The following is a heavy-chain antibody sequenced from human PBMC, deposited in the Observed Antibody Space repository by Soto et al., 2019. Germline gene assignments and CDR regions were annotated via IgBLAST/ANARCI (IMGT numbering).Heavy chain of an antibody. D-gene: IGHD2-2*01. V-gene: IGHV4-39*01. Sequence: SETLSLTCTVSGGSISSSSYYWGWIRQPPGKGLEWIGSIYYSGSTYYNPSLKSRVTISVDTSKNQFSLKLSSVTAADTAVYYCAWRYFSSTSCYDLDAFDIWGQGTMVTVSS. J-gene: IGHJ3*02. CDR1: GGSISSSSYY. CDR3: AWRYFSSTSCYDLDAFDI. CDR2: IYYSGST.